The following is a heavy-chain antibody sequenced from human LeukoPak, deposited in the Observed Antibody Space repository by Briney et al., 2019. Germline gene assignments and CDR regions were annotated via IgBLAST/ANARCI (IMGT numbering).Heavy chain of an antibody. Sequence: ASVKVSCTSSGYTFTSYYMQWVRQAPGQGLEWMGIINPSGGSTTYAQNFPGRVPMTRDTSTSTVYMELSSLRSGDTAVYYCARAFYYDTSGYYPGGDYWGQGTLVTVSS. CDR1: GYTFTSYY. V-gene: IGHV1-46*01. D-gene: IGHD3-22*01. CDR2: INPSGGST. J-gene: IGHJ4*02. CDR3: ARAFYYDTSGYYPGGDY.